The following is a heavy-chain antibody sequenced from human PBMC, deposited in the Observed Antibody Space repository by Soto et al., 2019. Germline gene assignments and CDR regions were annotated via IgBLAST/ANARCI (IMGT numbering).Heavy chain of an antibody. CDR1: GFTFSSYA. J-gene: IGHJ4*02. Sequence: EVQLLESGGGLVQPGGSLRLSCAASGFTFSSYAMSWVRQAPGKGLEWVSAISGSGGSTYYADSVKGRFTISRDKSKNTRYLQMSSLRAEDTAVYYCAKDSRFFEWLLYPGAAFDYWGQGTLVTVSS. V-gene: IGHV3-23*01. D-gene: IGHD3-3*01. CDR2: ISGSGGST. CDR3: AKDSRFFEWLLYPGAAFDY.